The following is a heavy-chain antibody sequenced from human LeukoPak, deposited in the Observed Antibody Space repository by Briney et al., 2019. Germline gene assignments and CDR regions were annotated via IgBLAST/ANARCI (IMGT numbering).Heavy chain of an antibody. Sequence: PGGSLRLSCEASGFTFSAYWMSWVRQAPGKGLEWVANIKQDGSRTYHADSVKGRFTISRDDSKNSLGLQMNSLRIEDTALYFCARAAVEHYFDYWGQGTLVTVSS. CDR2: IKQDGSRT. CDR1: GFTFSAYW. J-gene: IGHJ4*02. V-gene: IGHV3-7*03. CDR3: ARAAVEHYFDY.